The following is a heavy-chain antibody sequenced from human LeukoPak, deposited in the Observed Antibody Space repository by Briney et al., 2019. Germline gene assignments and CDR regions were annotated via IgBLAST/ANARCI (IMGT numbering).Heavy chain of an antibody. V-gene: IGHV3-48*01. CDR2: IGSSSSPI. CDR1: GFTFSAYS. CDR3: ARDQAYSFDY. D-gene: IGHD4-11*01. Sequence: GGSLRLSCAASGFTFSAYSMNWVRQAPEKGLEWVSYIGSSSSPIYYADSVKGRFTISRDNVKNSLYLQMDSLRAEDTAVYYCARDQAYSFDYWGQGTLVTVSS. J-gene: IGHJ4*02.